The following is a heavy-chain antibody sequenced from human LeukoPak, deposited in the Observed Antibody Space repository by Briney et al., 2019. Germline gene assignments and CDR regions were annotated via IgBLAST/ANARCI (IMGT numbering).Heavy chain of an antibody. J-gene: IGHJ4*02. CDR1: GGSISSGSYS. V-gene: IGHV4-31*03. Sequence: SETLSLICTVSGGSISSGSYSWNWIRQHPGKGLEWIGYIFHSGNIYYNPSLESRVTISVDTSKNQFSLKLSSVTAADTAVYYCARKLGVVTAIPHFDYWGQGALVTVSS. CDR3: ARKLGVVTAIPHFDY. CDR2: IFHSGNI. D-gene: IGHD2-21*02.